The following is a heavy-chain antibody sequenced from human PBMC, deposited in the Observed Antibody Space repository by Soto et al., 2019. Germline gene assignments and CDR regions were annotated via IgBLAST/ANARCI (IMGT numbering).Heavy chain of an antibody. D-gene: IGHD3-16*02. CDR2: IWYDGSNK. V-gene: IGHV3-33*01. CDR1: GFTFSSYG. CDR3: ARDYYIWGSYRPDAFDI. J-gene: IGHJ3*02. Sequence: GGSLRLSCAASGFTFSSYGMHWVRQAPGKGLEWVAVIWYDGSNKYYADSVKGRFTISRDNSKNTLYLQMNSLRAEDTAVYYCARDYYIWGSYRPDAFDIWGQGTMVTVSS.